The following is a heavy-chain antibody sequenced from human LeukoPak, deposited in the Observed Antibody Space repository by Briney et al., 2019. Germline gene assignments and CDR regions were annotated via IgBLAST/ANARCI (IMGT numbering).Heavy chain of an antibody. D-gene: IGHD5-24*01. CDR1: GGTFSSYA. Sequence: SVKVSCKASGGTFSSYAISWVRQAPGQGLEWMGRIIPILGIANYAQKFQGRVTITADKSTSTAYMELSSLRSEDTAVYYCAKPPYGRDVYNYFDYWGQGTPVTVSS. V-gene: IGHV1-69*04. CDR3: AKPPYGRDVYNYFDY. CDR2: IIPILGIA. J-gene: IGHJ4*02.